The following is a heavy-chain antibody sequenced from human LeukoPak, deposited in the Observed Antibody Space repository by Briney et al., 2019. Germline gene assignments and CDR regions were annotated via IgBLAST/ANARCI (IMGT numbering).Heavy chain of an antibody. D-gene: IGHD4-17*01. Sequence: GGSLRLSCAASGLIFHNYALVWIRRAPGKGPEWVSAILGGGGTFYADAMKGRFTISRDNSKNTLYLQMNSLRAEDTATYYCGQDPNGNYIGAFDFWGRGTMVTVSS. CDR3: GQDPNGNYIGAFDF. J-gene: IGHJ3*01. CDR2: ILGGGGT. CDR1: GLIFHNYA. V-gene: IGHV3-23*01.